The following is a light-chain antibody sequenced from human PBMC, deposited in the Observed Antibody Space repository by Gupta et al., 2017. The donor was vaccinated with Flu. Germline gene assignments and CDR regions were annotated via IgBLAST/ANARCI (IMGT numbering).Light chain of an antibody. CDR3: QQYGSSPYT. CDR1: QSVSSSY. J-gene: IGKJ2*01. V-gene: IGKV3-20*01. Sequence: EIVLTQSPGNLSLSPGERATLSFRASQSVSSSYLAWYQQKPGQAPRLLIYGASSRATGIPDRLSCSGSGTDFTITISRLEPEDFAVYYCQQYGSSPYTFGQGTKLEIK. CDR2: GAS.